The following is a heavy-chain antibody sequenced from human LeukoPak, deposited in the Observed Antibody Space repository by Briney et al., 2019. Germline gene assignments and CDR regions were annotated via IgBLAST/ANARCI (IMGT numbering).Heavy chain of an antibody. CDR3: ARAKNPYYYYCYMDF. Sequence: PSETLSLTRAVSGYSISSGHYWVWIRQPPGKGLEYIGNIYHSGSSHYNPSLKSRVTISVDTSNNQFSLKLSSVTAADTAVYYCARAKNPYYYYCYMDFWGRGTTVTVSS. CDR1: GYSISSGHY. J-gene: IGHJ6*03. CDR2: IYHSGSS. V-gene: IGHV4-38-2*01.